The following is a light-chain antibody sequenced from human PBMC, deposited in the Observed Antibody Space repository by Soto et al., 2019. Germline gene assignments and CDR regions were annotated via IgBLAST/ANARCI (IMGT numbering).Light chain of an antibody. CDR2: GAS. CDR3: QQYNNWPPWT. CDR1: QSIASN. Sequence: IVMTQSPATLSVSPGERATLSCRASQSIASNLAWYQQKPGQAPRLLIYGASTRATGIPARFSGSGSGTKFTLIISSLQSEDFAVYYCQQYNNWPPWTFGQGTKVDI. J-gene: IGKJ1*01. V-gene: IGKV3-15*01.